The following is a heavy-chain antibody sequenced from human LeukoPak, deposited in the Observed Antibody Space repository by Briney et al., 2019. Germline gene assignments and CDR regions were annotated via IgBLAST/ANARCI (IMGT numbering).Heavy chain of an antibody. V-gene: IGHV3-33*01. CDR1: GFTFSSYG. CDR2: IWYDGSNK. J-gene: IGHJ6*02. Sequence: PGRSLRLSCAASGFTFSSYGMHWVRQAPGKGLEWVAVIWYDGSNKYYAGSVKGRFTISRDNSKNTLYLQMNSLRAEDTAVYYCARDHMTTVNWVPYYYYGMDVWGQGTTVTVSS. CDR3: ARDHMTTVNWVPYYYYGMDV. D-gene: IGHD4-11*01.